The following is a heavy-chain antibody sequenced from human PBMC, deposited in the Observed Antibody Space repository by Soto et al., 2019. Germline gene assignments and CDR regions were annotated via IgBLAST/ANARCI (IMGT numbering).Heavy chain of an antibody. D-gene: IGHD7-27*01. CDR3: ARKAWVRFDY. CDR2: VHYSGNT. Sequence: PSETLSLTCTVSGYSISSGYHWAWIRQPPGKGLEWLGSVHYSGNTYYNPSLKSRLTISVDKSTNEFSLKVTSVTAADTAIYYCARKAWVRFDYWGQGALVTVSS. V-gene: IGHV4-38-2*02. J-gene: IGHJ4*02. CDR1: GYSISSGYH.